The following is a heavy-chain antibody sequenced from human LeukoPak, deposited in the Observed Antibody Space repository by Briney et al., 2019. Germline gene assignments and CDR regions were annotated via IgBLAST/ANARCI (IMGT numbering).Heavy chain of an antibody. V-gene: IGHV3-48*01. Sequence: PGGSLRLSCAASGFTFSSYSMNWVRQAPGKGLEWVSYISSTRSPIHYADSVKGRFTTSRDNAKNSLYLQMNSLRAEDTAVYYCATESIPDYWGQGTLVTVSP. J-gene: IGHJ4*02. CDR2: ISSTRSPI. D-gene: IGHD2/OR15-2a*01. CDR1: GFTFSSYS. CDR3: ATESIPDY.